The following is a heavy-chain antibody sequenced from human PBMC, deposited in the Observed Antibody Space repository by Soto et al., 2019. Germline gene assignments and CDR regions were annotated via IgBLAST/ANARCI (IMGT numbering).Heavy chain of an antibody. CDR3: ARRRFLDSPLDF. J-gene: IGHJ4*02. CDR2: ISYDGSKQ. V-gene: IGHV3-30*03. D-gene: IGHD3-3*01. Sequence: QVQLVESGGGVVQPGRTLRLSCSVSGFTFSTYGMHWVRQAPGKGLAWVAFISYDGSKQYYEDSVRGRFTISRANYNNSLYLQMNNMTREDTAVYFCARRRFLDSPLDFWGQGTLVTVSS. CDR1: GFTFSTYG.